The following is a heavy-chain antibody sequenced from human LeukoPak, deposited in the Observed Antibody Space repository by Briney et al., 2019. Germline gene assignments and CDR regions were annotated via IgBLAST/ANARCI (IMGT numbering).Heavy chain of an antibody. V-gene: IGHV1-24*01. CDR1: GHTLSELP. D-gene: IGHD2-21*02. CDR2: FGPENDER. Sequence: ASVKVSCKVSGHTLSELPMYWVRQAPGEGLEWMGGFGPENDERIYAQKFRGRVTMTEDTSTNTAYMELSSLRSDDTAVYYCATEVTSIVPDYWGQGTLVTVSS. J-gene: IGHJ4*02. CDR3: ATEVTSIVPDY.